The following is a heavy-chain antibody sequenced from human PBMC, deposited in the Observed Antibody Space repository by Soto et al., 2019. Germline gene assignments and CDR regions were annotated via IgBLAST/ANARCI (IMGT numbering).Heavy chain of an antibody. J-gene: IGHJ4*02. Sequence: QVQLQESGPGLVKPSQTLSLTCSVSGGSISSGGYYWSWLRQHPGKVLEWIGYIYYSGSTYYNPSRKSRVSISVDTSKNQFSLKLSSVTAADTAVYYCARRVGYGGNSMFDFWGQGTLVTVSS. CDR2: IYYSGST. CDR1: GGSISSGGYY. D-gene: IGHD4-17*01. V-gene: IGHV4-31*03. CDR3: ARRVGYGGNSMFDF.